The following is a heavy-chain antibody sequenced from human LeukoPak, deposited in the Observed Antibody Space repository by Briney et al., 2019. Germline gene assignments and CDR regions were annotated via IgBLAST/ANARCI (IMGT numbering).Heavy chain of an antibody. CDR2: IYHSGNT. J-gene: IGHJ4*02. D-gene: IGHD6-13*01. V-gene: IGHV4-4*02. Sequence: SETLSLTCAVSGGSISSSNWWSWVRQPPGKGLEWMGEIYHSGNTNYNSSLKGRITISVDKPKNQLSLKLSSVTAADTAVYYCARGTAAAGNFEYWGQGTLVTVSS. CDR1: GGSISSSNW. CDR3: ARGTAAAGNFEY.